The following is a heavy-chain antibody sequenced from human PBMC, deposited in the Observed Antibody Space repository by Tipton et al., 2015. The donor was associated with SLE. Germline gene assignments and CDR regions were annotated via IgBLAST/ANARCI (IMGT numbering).Heavy chain of an antibody. CDR1: GGSISSYY. CDR2: IYYSGST. V-gene: IGHV4-59*08. D-gene: IGHD6-19*01. J-gene: IGHJ4*02. Sequence: TLSLTCTVSGGSISSYYWSWIRQPPGKGLEWIGYIYYSGSTNYNPSLKSRVTISVDTSKNQLSLKLSSVTAADTAVYYCARRTVAEFDYWGQGTLVTVSS. CDR3: ARRTVAEFDY.